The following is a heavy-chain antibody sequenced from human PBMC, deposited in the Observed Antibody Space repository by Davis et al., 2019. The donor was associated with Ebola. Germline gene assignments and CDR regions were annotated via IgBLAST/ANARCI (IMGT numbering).Heavy chain of an antibody. CDR1: GYTFTRYG. CDR2: ISAYNGNT. V-gene: IGHV1-18*01. Sequence: ASVKVSCKASGYTFTRYGINWVRQAPGQGFEWMGWISAYNGNTNYAQKFQGRVTMTTDTSTSTVYMELRSLRSDDTAVYYCARDRIAAAFDYWGQGTLVTVSS. D-gene: IGHD6-13*01. J-gene: IGHJ4*02. CDR3: ARDRIAAAFDY.